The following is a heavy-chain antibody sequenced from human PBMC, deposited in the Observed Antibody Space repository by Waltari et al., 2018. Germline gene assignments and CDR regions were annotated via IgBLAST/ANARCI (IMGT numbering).Heavy chain of an antibody. V-gene: IGHV4-59*01. CDR3: AGGRYCSGGSCHTLDF. D-gene: IGHD2-15*01. CDR1: GGSINHYY. Sequence: QVQLQESGPGLVKPSETLSLTCTVPGGSINHYYWGVIRQPPGKGLEWIGYLPHTGGTNYSPSLKSRLTASVDTSKNQFSLNLRSATAADTAVYYCAGGRYCSGGSCHTLDFWGQGILITVSS. J-gene: IGHJ4*02. CDR2: LPHTGGT.